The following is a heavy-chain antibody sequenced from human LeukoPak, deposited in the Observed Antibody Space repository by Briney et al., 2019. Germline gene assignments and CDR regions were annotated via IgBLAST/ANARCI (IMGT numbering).Heavy chain of an antibody. CDR1: GFTFNTYA. CDR2: ISGSGTKT. J-gene: IGHJ4*02. D-gene: IGHD1-14*01. Sequence: PGGSLRLSCAASGFTFNTYAMTWVRQAPGKGLEWVSTISGSGTKTYYADSVKGRFTISRDNSKNTLYLQMNSLRAEDTAVYLCASKRPDVLAPSDYWGQGTLVTVSS. CDR3: ASKRPDVLAPSDY. V-gene: IGHV3-23*01.